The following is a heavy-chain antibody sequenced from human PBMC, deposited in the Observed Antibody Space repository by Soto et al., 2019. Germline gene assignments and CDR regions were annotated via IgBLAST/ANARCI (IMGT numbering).Heavy chain of an antibody. D-gene: IGHD6-13*01. CDR2: ISAYNGNT. CDR3: ARSHIAAAGTHLFAP. J-gene: IGHJ5*02. CDR1: GYTFTSYG. V-gene: IGHV1-18*01. Sequence: ASVKVSCKASGYTFTSYGISWVRQAPGQGLEWMGWISAYNGNTNYAQKLQGRVTMTTDTSTSTAYMELRSLRSDDTAVYYCARSHIAAAGTHLFAPWGQGTLVTVAS.